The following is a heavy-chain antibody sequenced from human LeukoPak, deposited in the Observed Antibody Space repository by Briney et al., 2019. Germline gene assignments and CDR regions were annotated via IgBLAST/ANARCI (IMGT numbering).Heavy chain of an antibody. CDR1: GFTFSSYA. Sequence: GGSLRLSCAASGFTFSSYAMSWVRQAPGKGLEWVSAISGSGGNTYFADSVKGRFTISRDNSKNTLYLQMNSLRAEDTAVYYCATGRASSSLYYYYYMDVWGKGTTVTVSS. CDR2: ISGSGGNT. V-gene: IGHV3-23*01. CDR3: ATGRASSSLYYYYYMDV. J-gene: IGHJ6*03. D-gene: IGHD6-13*01.